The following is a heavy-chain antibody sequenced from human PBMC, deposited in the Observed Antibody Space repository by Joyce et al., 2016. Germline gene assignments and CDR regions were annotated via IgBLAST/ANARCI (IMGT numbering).Heavy chain of an antibody. CDR2: IRDEANSYAT. V-gene: IGHV3-73*01. CDR3: MNGDYGY. CDR1: GFSFRGSA. Sequence: EVQLVESGGDLVQPGGSLKLSCAASGFSFRGSAMHWVRQASGTGLEWKGRIRDEANSYATTDGAAVRGRFTISRDDSRSTAYLHMSGLKNDDTAIYYCMNGDYGYWGQGTLVTVSS. J-gene: IGHJ4*02. D-gene: IGHD4-17*01.